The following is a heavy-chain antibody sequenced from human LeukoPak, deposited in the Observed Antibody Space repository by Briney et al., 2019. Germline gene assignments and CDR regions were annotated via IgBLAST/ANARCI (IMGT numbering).Heavy chain of an antibody. CDR2: IYPSGST. V-gene: IGHV4-38-2*01. CDR1: GHSISSGYY. D-gene: IGHD3-22*01. Sequence: SETLSLTCAVSGHSISSGYYWGWIRQPPGKGLEWIGSIYPSGSTYYNPSLKSRVTISVDTSKNQFSLKLSSVTAADTAVYYCARRPDSSGYQYYFDYWGQGTLVTVSS. J-gene: IGHJ4*02. CDR3: ARRPDSSGYQYYFDY.